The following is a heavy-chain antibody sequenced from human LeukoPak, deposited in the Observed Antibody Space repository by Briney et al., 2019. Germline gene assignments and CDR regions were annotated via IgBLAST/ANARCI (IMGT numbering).Heavy chain of an antibody. CDR2: IIPILGIA. J-gene: IGHJ4*02. Sequence: GSSVKVSCKASGGTFSSYTISWVRQAPGQGLEWMGRIIPILGIANYAQKFQGRVTITADKSTSTAYMELSSLRSEDTAVYYCATGLSYYDFWSGRIYWGQGTLVTVSS. V-gene: IGHV1-69*02. CDR1: GGTFSSYT. CDR3: ATGLSYYDFWSGRIY. D-gene: IGHD3-3*01.